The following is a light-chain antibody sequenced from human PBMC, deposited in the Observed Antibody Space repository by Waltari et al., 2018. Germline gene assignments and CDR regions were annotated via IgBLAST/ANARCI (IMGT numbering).Light chain of an antibody. Sequence: ETGLPHTPETLPVPLGERANRSCRASQTVSSNLAWYQQKPGLAPRLLIHGASTRASDIPARFSGSGSGTELTLTISNMQSEDFAVYYCQQYKNWPWTFGQGTKVEI. CDR2: GAS. CDR3: QQYKNWPWT. J-gene: IGKJ1*01. V-gene: IGKV3-15*01. CDR1: QTVSSN.